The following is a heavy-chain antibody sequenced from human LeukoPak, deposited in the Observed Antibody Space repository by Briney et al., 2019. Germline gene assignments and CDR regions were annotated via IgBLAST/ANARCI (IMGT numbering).Heavy chain of an antibody. V-gene: IGHV3-48*01. J-gene: IGHJ4*02. CDR3: ARDRHKYNYDSGGYPPY. Sequence: GRSLRLSCAASGFTFSSYSMLWVRQAPGKGLEWVSYISSSSSTIYYADSVKGRFTISRDNAKNSLYLQMNTLRAEDTAVYYCARDRHKYNYDSGGYPPYWGQGTLVTVSS. D-gene: IGHD3-22*01. CDR2: ISSSSSTI. CDR1: GFTFSSYS.